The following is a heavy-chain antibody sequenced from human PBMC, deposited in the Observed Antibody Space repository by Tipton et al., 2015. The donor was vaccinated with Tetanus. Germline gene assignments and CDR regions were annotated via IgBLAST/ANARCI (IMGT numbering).Heavy chain of an antibody. D-gene: IGHD2-8*02. CDR3: ARATSTGPAYNWFDP. J-gene: IGHJ5*02. Sequence: TLSLTCTVSGGSLRSGNYQWNWIRQPPGKGLEWLAYISYSGSTNSNYSLKSRITISQDTSKNQFSLKLTSVTAADTAVYYCARATSTGPAYNWFDPWGQGTLVTVSS. CDR2: ISYSGST. CDR1: GGSLRSGNYQ. V-gene: IGHV4-61*01.